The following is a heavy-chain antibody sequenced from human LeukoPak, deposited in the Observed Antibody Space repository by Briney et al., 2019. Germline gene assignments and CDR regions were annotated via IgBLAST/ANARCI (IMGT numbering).Heavy chain of an antibody. J-gene: IGHJ4*02. CDR3: ARYTTAGYSSGWYGPSFDY. D-gene: IGHD6-19*01. CDR1: GFTFSSYW. V-gene: IGHV3-7*01. Sequence: GESLRLSCAASGFTFSSYWMNWVRQAPGKGLEWVANIKQDGSEKYYVDSVKGRFTISRDNAKNSLYLQMNSLRAEDTAVYYCARYTTAGYSSGWYGPSFDYWGQGTLVTVSS. CDR2: IKQDGSEK.